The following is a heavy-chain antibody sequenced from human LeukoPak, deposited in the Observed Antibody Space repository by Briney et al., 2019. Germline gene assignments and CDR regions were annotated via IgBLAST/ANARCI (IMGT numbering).Heavy chain of an antibody. Sequence: PGGSLRLSCAASGFTFSSYAMSWVRQAPGKGLEWVSAISGSGGSTYYADSVKGRFTISRDNSKNTLYLQMNSLRAEDTAVYYCAKDRAKTTVTSSAFDIWAKGQWSPSLQ. CDR2: ISGSGGST. CDR1: GFTFSSYA. J-gene: IGHJ3*02. V-gene: IGHV3-23*01. CDR3: AKDRAKTTVTSSAFDI. D-gene: IGHD4-17*01.